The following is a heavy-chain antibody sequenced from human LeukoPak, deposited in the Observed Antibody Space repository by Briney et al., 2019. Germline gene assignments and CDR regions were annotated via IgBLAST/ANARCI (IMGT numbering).Heavy chain of an antibody. CDR3: ARGSYYGSGSYYPKKPSPFDY. Sequence: PSETLSLTCTVSGGSISSSSYYWGWIRQPPGKGLEWIGSIYYSGSTYYNPSLKSRVTISVDTSKNQFSLKLSSVTAADTAVYYCARGSYYGSGSYYPKKPSPFDYWGQGTLVTVSS. D-gene: IGHD3-10*01. CDR2: IYYSGST. V-gene: IGHV4-39*01. J-gene: IGHJ4*02. CDR1: GGSISSSSYY.